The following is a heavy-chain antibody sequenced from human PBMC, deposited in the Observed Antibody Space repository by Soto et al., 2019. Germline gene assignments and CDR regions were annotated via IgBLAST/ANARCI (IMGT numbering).Heavy chain of an antibody. J-gene: IGHJ5*02. CDR3: ARDARAVAGNNWFDP. Sequence: GGSLRLSCAASGFTFSSYSMNWVRQAPGKGLEWVSSISSSSSYIYYADSVKGRFTISRDNAKNSLYLQMNSLRAEDTAVYYCARDARAVAGNNWFDPWGQGTLVTVSS. D-gene: IGHD6-19*01. V-gene: IGHV3-21*01. CDR2: ISSSSSYI. CDR1: GFTFSSYS.